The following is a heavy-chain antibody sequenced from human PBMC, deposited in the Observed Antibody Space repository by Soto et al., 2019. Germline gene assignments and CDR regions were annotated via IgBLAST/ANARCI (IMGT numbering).Heavy chain of an antibody. CDR2: INHSGST. CDR1: GGSFSGYY. CDR3: ARGWGSFPFFDY. D-gene: IGHD3-16*01. V-gene: IGHV4-34*01. Sequence: SETLSLTCAVYGGSFSGYYWSWIRQPPGKGLEWIGEINHSGSTNYNPSLKSRVTISVDTSKNQFSLKLSSVTAADTAVYYCARGWGSFPFFDYWGQGTLVTVSS. J-gene: IGHJ4*02.